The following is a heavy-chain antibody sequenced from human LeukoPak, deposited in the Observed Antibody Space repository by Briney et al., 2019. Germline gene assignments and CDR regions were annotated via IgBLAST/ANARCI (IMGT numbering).Heavy chain of an antibody. J-gene: IGHJ4*02. V-gene: IGHV3-21*01. CDR2: ISSSSSYI. CDR1: GFTFSSYS. Sequence: GGSLRLSCAASGFTFSSYSMNWVRQAPGKGLEWVSSISSSSSYIYYADSVKGRFTISRDNAKNSLYLQMNSLRAEDTAVYYCARDSGWEMATMSYFDYWGQGTLVTVSS. D-gene: IGHD5-24*01. CDR3: ARDSGWEMATMSYFDY.